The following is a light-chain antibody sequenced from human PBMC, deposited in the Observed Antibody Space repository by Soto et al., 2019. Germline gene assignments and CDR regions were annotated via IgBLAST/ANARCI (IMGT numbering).Light chain of an antibody. CDR1: QSVSYNY. CDR3: QQYGSSPYC. V-gene: IGKV3D-20*01. CDR2: DAS. J-gene: IGKJ2*03. Sequence: IVLTQSPGTQSLSPGQRATLSCGASQSVSYNYLAWYQQKVGLAPRLLINDASRRATGTPDRFSGSGSVTVFPLTISRLEREDFAVYVCQQYGSSPYCFDQRTNLETK.